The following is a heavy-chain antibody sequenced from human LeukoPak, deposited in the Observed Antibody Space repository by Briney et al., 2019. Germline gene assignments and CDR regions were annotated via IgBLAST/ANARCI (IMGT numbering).Heavy chain of an antibody. CDR2: INWNSGSI. V-gene: IGHV3-9*01. CDR3: TKVGGVTSGPFDY. CDR1: GFTFRNNW. J-gene: IGHJ4*02. Sequence: GGSLRLSCAASGFTFRNNWMNWIRQAPGKGLEWVSGINWNSGSIGYADSVKGRFTISRDNAKNSLYLQMNSLRAEDTALYYCTKVGGVTSGPFDYWGQGTLVTVSS. D-gene: IGHD4-17*01.